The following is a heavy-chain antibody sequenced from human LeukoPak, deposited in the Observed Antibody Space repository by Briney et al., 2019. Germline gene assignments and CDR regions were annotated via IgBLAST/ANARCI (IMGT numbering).Heavy chain of an antibody. CDR3: ARDRGPNVLRYFDPRGYYYYGMDV. CDR2: IIPIFGTA. CDR1: GGTFSSYA. D-gene: IGHD3-9*01. V-gene: IGHV1-69*06. J-gene: IGHJ6*04. Sequence: SVKVPCKASGGTFSSYAISWVRQAPGQGLEWMGGIIPIFGTANYAQKFQGRVTITADKSTSTAYMELSSLRSEDTAVYYCARDRGPNVLRYFDPRGYYYYGMDVWGKGTTVTVSS.